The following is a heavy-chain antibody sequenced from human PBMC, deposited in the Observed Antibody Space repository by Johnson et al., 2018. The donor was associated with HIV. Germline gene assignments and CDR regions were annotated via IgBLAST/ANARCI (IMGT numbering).Heavy chain of an antibody. CDR3: ARVRRSGWFDNDAFDI. CDR1: GFTVSSNY. Sequence: VQLVESGGGLIQPGGSLRLSCAASGFTVSSNYMSWVRQAPGKGLDWVSVIYSGGSTYYADSVKGRFTISRDNSKNTLFLLMSSLRADDTAVYYCARVRRSGWFDNDAFDIWGQGTMVTVSS. V-gene: IGHV3-66*03. D-gene: IGHD6-19*01. J-gene: IGHJ3*02. CDR2: IYSGGST.